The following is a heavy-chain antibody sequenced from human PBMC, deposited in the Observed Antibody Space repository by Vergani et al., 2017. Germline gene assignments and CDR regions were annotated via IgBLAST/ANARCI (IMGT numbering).Heavy chain of an antibody. V-gene: IGHV3-21*01. D-gene: IGHD3-3*01. J-gene: IGHJ1*01. CDR2: ISSSSSYI. CDR1: GFTFSSYS. Sequence: EVQLVESGGGLVKPGGSLRLSCAASGFTFSSYSMNWVRRAPGKGLEWCSSISSSSSYIYYADSVKGRFTITRDNAKNSLYLQMNSLRAEDTAVYYCASARSYYDFLSGYYDAEYFQHWGQGTLVTVSS. CDR3: ASARSYYDFLSGYYDAEYFQH.